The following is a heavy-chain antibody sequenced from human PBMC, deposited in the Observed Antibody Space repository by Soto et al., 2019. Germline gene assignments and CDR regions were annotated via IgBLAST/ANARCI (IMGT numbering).Heavy chain of an antibody. Sequence: KVSCKGSGYSFTSYWISWVRQMPGKGLEWMGRIDPSDSYTNYSPSFQGHVTISADKSISTAYLQWSSLKASDTAMYYCARYIVVGNYYYYGMDVWGQGTTVTVSS. CDR2: IDPSDSYT. J-gene: IGHJ6*02. CDR3: ARYIVVGNYYYYGMDV. D-gene: IGHD2-2*01. V-gene: IGHV5-10-1*01. CDR1: GYSFTSYW.